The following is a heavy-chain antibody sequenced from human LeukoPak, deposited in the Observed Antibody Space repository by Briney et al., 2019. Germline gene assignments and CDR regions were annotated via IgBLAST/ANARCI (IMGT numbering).Heavy chain of an antibody. CDR1: GGSFSGYY. Sequence: SETLSLTCAVYGGSFSGYYWSWIRQPPGKGLEWIGEINHSGSTNYNPSLKSRVTISVDTSKNQFSLKLSSVTSADTAVYYCARSSRYYGSGSYYAYWGQGTLVTVSS. CDR2: INHSGST. J-gene: IGHJ4*02. V-gene: IGHV4-34*01. CDR3: ARSSRYYGSGSYYAY. D-gene: IGHD3-10*01.